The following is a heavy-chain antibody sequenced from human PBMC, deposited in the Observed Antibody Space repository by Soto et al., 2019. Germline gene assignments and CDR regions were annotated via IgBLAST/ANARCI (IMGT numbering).Heavy chain of an antibody. CDR3: ARGLITMVRESIASGMDV. CDR2: INPNRGGT. D-gene: IGHD3-10*01. Sequence: ASVKVSCKASGYTFTGYYMHWVRQAPGQGLEWMGWINPNRGGTNYAQKFQGWVTMTRDTSISTAYMELSRLRSDDTAVYYCARGLITMVRESIASGMDVWGQGTTVTVSS. V-gene: IGHV1-2*04. J-gene: IGHJ6*02. CDR1: GYTFTGYY.